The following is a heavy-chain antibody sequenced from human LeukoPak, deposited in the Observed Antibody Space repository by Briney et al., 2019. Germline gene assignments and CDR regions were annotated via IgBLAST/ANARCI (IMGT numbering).Heavy chain of an antibody. CDR3: ARDPAVGGPFDY. Sequence: ASVKVSCKASGYTFTGYYMHWVRQAPGQGLEWMGWINPNSGGTNYAQKFQGRVTMTRDTSISTAYMELSRLRSDDTAVYYCARDPAVGGPFDYWGQGTLVTVSS. V-gene: IGHV1-2*02. CDR2: INPNSGGT. D-gene: IGHD1-26*01. CDR1: GYTFTGYY. J-gene: IGHJ4*02.